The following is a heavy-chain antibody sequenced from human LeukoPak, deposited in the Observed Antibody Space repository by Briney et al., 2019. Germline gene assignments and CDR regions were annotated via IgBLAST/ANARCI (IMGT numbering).Heavy chain of an antibody. Sequence: GGSLRLSCVDSGFSFSTYTMNWVRQAPGKGLEWVSGINWNGRSIGYADSVKGRFTVSRDNAKSSLYLQMNSLRAEDTAVYYCARRSGIAVAGAFDYWGQGTLVTVSS. D-gene: IGHD6-19*01. CDR1: GFSFSTYT. V-gene: IGHV3-20*04. CDR3: ARRSGIAVAGAFDY. J-gene: IGHJ4*02. CDR2: INWNGRSI.